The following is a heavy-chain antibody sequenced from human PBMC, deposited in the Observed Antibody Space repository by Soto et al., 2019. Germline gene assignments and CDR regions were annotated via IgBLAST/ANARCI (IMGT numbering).Heavy chain of an antibody. J-gene: IGHJ6*02. CDR3: ARRPFSSGYGMDV. CDR2: IYYSGST. CDR1: GGSISSSSYY. D-gene: IGHD6-19*01. V-gene: IGHV4-39*01. Sequence: PSETLSLTCTVSGGSISSSSYYWGWIRQPPGKGLEWIGSIYYSGSTYYNPSLKSRVTISVDTSKNQFSLKLSSVTAADTAVYYCARRPFSSGYGMDVWGQGTTVTVSS.